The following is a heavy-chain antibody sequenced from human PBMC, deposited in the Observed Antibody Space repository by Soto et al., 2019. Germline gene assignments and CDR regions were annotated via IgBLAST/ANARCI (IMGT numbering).Heavy chain of an antibody. CDR1: GGSISSYY. Sequence: ASETLSLTCTVSGGSISSYYWSWIRQPPGKGLEWIGYIYYSGSTNYNPSLKSRVTISVDTSKNQFSLKLSSVTAADTAVYYCARAGSSYYYYGMDVWGQGTTVTVSS. V-gene: IGHV4-59*01. J-gene: IGHJ6*02. CDR3: ARAGSSYYYYGMDV. D-gene: IGHD6-6*01. CDR2: IYYSGST.